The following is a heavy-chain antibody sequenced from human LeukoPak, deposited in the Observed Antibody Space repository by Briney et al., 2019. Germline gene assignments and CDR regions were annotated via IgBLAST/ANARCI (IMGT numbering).Heavy chain of an antibody. Sequence: PGGSLRLSCAASGFTFSDYYMSWVRQAPGKGLEWVANIKQDGSATYYVDSVKGRFTISRDNAKNSLYLQMNSLRAEDTAVYYCARMYSSSWYSWGQGTLVTVSS. CDR3: ARMYSSSWYS. J-gene: IGHJ4*02. D-gene: IGHD6-13*01. CDR1: GFTFSDYY. V-gene: IGHV3-7*01. CDR2: IKQDGSAT.